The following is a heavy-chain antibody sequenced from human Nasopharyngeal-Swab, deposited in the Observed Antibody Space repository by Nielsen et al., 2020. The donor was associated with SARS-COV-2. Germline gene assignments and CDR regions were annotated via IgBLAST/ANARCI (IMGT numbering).Heavy chain of an antibody. J-gene: IGHJ6*02. CDR1: GASVSSSIYY. CDR2: VYYSGRT. V-gene: IGHV4-39*01. D-gene: IGHD2-15*01. Sequence: SETLSLTCTVSGASVSSSIYYWAWIRQPPGKGLQWIASVYYSGRTYYNPSLKSRVTTSVQTSRNQFSLKLSSVTAADTAVYYCARVGLLGYYYAMDVWGQGTTVTVSS. CDR3: ARVGLLGYYYAMDV.